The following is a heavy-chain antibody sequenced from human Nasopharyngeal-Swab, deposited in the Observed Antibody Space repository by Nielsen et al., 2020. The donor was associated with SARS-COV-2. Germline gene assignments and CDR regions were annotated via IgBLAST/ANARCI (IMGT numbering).Heavy chain of an antibody. J-gene: IGHJ4*02. V-gene: IGHV1-2*06. Sequence: WVRQAPGQGLEWMGRINPNSGGTNYAQKFQGRVTMTRDTSISTAYMELSRLRSDDTAVYYCAKDLLHLGELSFGIDYWGQRTLVTVSS. D-gene: IGHD3-16*02. CDR3: AKDLLHLGELSFGIDY. CDR2: INPNSGGT.